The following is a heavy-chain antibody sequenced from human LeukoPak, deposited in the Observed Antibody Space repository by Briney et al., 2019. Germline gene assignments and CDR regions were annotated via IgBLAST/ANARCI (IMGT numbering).Heavy chain of an antibody. CDR2: IIPIFGTT. J-gene: IGHJ6*03. CDR3: ARDFGIAVAEKSYYMDV. D-gene: IGHD6-19*01. CDR1: GGTFSSYA. Sequence: SVKVSCKASGGTFSSYAISWVRQAPGQGLEWMGGIIPIFGTTNYAQKFQGRVTITADKSTSTAYMELSSLRSEDTAVYYCARDFGIAVAEKSYYMDVWGKGTTVTVSS. V-gene: IGHV1-69*06.